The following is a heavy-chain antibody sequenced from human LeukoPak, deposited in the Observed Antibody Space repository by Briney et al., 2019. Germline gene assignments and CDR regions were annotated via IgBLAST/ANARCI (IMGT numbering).Heavy chain of an antibody. CDR2: ISAYNGNT. D-gene: IGHD2-21*02. V-gene: IGHV1-18*01. Sequence: ASVKVSCKASGYTFTSYSMSWVRQAPGQGLEWMGWISAYNGNTNYAQKLQGRVTMTTDTSTSTAYMELRSLRSDDTAVYYCARVLVTLDAFDIWGQGTMVTVSS. CDR3: ARVLVTLDAFDI. J-gene: IGHJ3*02. CDR1: GYTFTSYS.